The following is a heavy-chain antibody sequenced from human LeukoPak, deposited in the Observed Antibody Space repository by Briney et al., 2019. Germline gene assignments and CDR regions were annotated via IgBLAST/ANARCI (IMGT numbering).Heavy chain of an antibody. CDR2: INQDGSEE. V-gene: IGHV3-7*01. J-gene: IGHJ3*01. D-gene: IGHD1-26*01. CDR3: ARWKMELQRNAFDF. CDR1: GFTFRTYW. Sequence: HGGSLLLSCAASGFTFRTYWMSWIRQAPGKGPEWVADINQDGSEEYYVQSVKGRFTVSRDNAQNAVFLQMTNLRADDTAVYYCARWKMELQRNAFDFWGQGTVVTVSS.